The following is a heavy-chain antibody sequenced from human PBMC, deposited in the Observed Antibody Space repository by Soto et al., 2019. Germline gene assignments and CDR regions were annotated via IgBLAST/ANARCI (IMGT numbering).Heavy chain of an antibody. CDR2: IYDGDSDT. V-gene: IGHV5-51*01. Sequence: PGESLKISCKGSGYTFTNYWIGWVRQMPGKGLEWMGIIYDGDSDTIYNPSFQGQVTISDDKSISTAYLQWSSLKASDTAMCYCARVRDTGGYYPKYFDSWGQGTLVTVSS. CDR1: GYTFTNYW. J-gene: IGHJ4*02. CDR3: ARVRDTGGYYPKYFDS. D-gene: IGHD3-22*01.